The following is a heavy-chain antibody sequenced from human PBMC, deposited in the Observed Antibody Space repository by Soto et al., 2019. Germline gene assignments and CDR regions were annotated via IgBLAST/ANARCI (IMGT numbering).Heavy chain of an antibody. CDR3: ARGVGVNFDY. CDR1: GFTFSSYS. D-gene: IGHD3-10*01. J-gene: IGHJ4*02. CDR2: ISSSSSTI. Sequence: EVQLVESGGGLVQPGGSLRLSCAASGFTFSSYSMNWVRQAPGKGLEWVSYISSSSSTIYYADSVKGRFTISRDNAKNSLYLQMISLRDEDTAVYYFARGVGVNFDYWGQGTLVPVSS. V-gene: IGHV3-48*02.